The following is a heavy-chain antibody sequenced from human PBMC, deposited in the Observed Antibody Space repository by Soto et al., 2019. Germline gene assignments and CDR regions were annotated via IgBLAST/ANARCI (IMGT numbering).Heavy chain of an antibody. CDR3: ARDRSSWHRWAYGTDV. J-gene: IGHJ6*02. V-gene: IGHV4-34*01. Sequence: SETLSLTCAVYGGSFSGYYWSWIRQPPGKGLEWIGEINHSGSTNYNPSLKSRVTISVDTSKNQFSLKLSSVTAADTAVYYCARDRSSWHRWAYGTDVRGQGTKGTLS. D-gene: IGHD6-13*01. CDR1: GGSFSGYY. CDR2: INHSGST.